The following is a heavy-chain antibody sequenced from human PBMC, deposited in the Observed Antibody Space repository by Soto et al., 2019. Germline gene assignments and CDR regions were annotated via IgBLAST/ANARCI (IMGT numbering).Heavy chain of an antibody. CDR3: ARDNYYDSSGYLRFEP. CDR1: GGTFSSYA. Sequence: QVQLVQSGAEVKKPGSSVKVSCKASGGTFSSYAISWVRQAPGQGLEWMGGIIPIFGTANYAQKFQGRVTITADESTITAYVELSSLRSEDTAVYSCARDNYYDSSGYLRFEPWGQGTLVTVSS. V-gene: IGHV1-69*01. D-gene: IGHD3-22*01. CDR2: IIPIFGTA. J-gene: IGHJ5*02.